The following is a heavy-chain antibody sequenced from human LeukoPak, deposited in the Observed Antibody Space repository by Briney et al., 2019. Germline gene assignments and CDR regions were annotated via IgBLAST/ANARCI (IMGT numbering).Heavy chain of an antibody. Sequence: GASVTVSCKASGYTFTSYYMHWVRQAPGQGLEWMGIINPSGGSTSYAQKFQGRVTMTRDMSTSTVYMELSSLRSEDTAVYYCAREAVLLWFGELLHAPDYWGQGTLVTVSS. CDR3: AREAVLLWFGELLHAPDY. CDR1: GYTFTSYY. CDR2: INPSGGST. V-gene: IGHV1-46*01. D-gene: IGHD3-10*01. J-gene: IGHJ4*02.